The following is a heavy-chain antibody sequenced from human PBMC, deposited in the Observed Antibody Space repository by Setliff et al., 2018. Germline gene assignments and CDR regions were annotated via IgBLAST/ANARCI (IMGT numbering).Heavy chain of an antibody. CDR3: ARHFRSSKVQFLEYLTDYYLDS. CDR2: IYYSGST. J-gene: IGHJ4*02. Sequence: SETLSLTCTVSGGSISTNTYFWGWIRQPPGKGLEWIGSIYYSGSTYYNPSLTSRVTISVDTSNNQFSLNLRSVTAADTAIYYCARHFRSSKVQFLEYLTDYYLDSWGQGTLVTVSS. V-gene: IGHV4-39*01. CDR1: GGSISTNTYF. D-gene: IGHD3-3*01.